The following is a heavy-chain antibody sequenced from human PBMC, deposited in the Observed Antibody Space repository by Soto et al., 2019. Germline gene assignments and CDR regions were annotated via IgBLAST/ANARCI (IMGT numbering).Heavy chain of an antibody. J-gene: IGHJ4*02. Sequence: QVQLQESGPGLVKPSETLSLTCTVSGGSISSYYWSWIRQPPGKGREWIGDISHSGRSNYNPSPKSRVTISAATSQNQFSLKLRSVTAADTAVYYCASRYGGNFDYWGQGTLVTVSS. V-gene: IGHV4-59*08. D-gene: IGHD2-15*01. CDR1: GGSISSYY. CDR2: ISHSGRS. CDR3: ASRYGGNFDY.